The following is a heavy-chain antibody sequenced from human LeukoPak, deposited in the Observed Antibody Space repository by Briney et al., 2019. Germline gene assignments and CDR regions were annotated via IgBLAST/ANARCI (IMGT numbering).Heavy chain of an antibody. J-gene: IGHJ4*02. CDR2: INPNSGGT. CDR1: GYTFTGYY. CDR3: ARVAVPYYYDSSCYLTYFDY. D-gene: IGHD3-22*01. V-gene: IGHV1-2*02. Sequence: GASVKVSCKASGYTFTGYYMHWVRQAPGQGLEWMGWINPNSGGTNYAQKFQGRVTMTRDTSISTAYMELSRLRSDDTAVYYCARVAVPYYYDSSCYLTYFDYWGQGTLVTVSS.